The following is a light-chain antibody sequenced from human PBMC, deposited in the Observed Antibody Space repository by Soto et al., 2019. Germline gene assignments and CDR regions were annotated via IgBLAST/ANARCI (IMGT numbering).Light chain of an antibody. CDR2: DS. J-gene: IGKJ1*01. CDR3: QQYNNWPRT. V-gene: IGKV3-15*01. Sequence: TQSPATLSLSPGERATLSCRASQSIHTSLAWYQQKPGQPPRLVVYDSTRAAGIPARFSGSGSGTEFTLTISSLQSEDCAVYYCQQYNNWPRTFGLGTKVDIK. CDR1: QSIHTS.